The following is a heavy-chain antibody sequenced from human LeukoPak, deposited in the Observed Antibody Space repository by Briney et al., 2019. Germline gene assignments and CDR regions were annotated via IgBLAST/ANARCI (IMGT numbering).Heavy chain of an antibody. V-gene: IGHV3-9*01. CDR1: GFTFDDYA. CDR2: ISWNSGSI. J-gene: IGHJ5*02. Sequence: SGGSLRLSCAASGFTFDDYAIHWVRQAPGKGLEWVSGISWNSGSIGYADSVKGRFTISRDNAKNSLYLQMNSLRAEDTALYYCAKSRFGELLSHFDPWGQGTLVTVSS. CDR3: AKSRFGELLSHFDP. D-gene: IGHD3-10*01.